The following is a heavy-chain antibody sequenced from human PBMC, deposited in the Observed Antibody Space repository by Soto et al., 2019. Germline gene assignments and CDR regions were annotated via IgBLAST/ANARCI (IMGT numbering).Heavy chain of an antibody. D-gene: IGHD2-15*01. Sequence: GGSLRLSCAASGFTFSSYWMSWVRQAPGKGLEWVANIKQDGSEKYYVDSVKGRFTISRDNAKNSLYLQMNSLRAEDTAVYYCARAAGVQYCSGGSCFNWFDPWGQGTLVTVSS. CDR2: IKQDGSEK. J-gene: IGHJ5*02. CDR3: ARAAGVQYCSGGSCFNWFDP. V-gene: IGHV3-7*01. CDR1: GFTFSSYW.